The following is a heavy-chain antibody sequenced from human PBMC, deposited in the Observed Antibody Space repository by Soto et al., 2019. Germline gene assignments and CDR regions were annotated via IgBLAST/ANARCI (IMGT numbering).Heavy chain of an antibody. Sequence: SETLSLTCTVSGGSISSSSYYWGWIRQPPGKGLEWIGSIYYSGSTYYNPSLKSRVTISVDTSKNQFSLKLSSVTAADTAVYYCATGIAAEYYHDSSGYYSDDYWGQGTLVTVS. CDR3: ATGIAAEYYHDSSGYYSDDY. J-gene: IGHJ4*02. CDR2: IYYSGST. CDR1: GGSISSSSYY. V-gene: IGHV4-39*01. D-gene: IGHD3-22*01.